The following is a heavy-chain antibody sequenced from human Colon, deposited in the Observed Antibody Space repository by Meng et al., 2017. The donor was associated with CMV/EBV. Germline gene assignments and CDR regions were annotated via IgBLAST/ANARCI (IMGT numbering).Heavy chain of an antibody. J-gene: IGHJ4*02. Sequence: SCAGPGLTLSSMYMHWVRQAPGKGLEWVSVFYSGNTTDYADSLKGSFTVSRDNSKNTLYLQMNSLRVEDTAIYYCARGRRYCPNSRCYFFDHWGQGTLVTVSS. CDR3: ARGRRYCPNSRCYFFDH. V-gene: IGHV3-66*01. CDR1: GLTLSSMY. CDR2: FYSGNTT. D-gene: IGHD2-8*01.